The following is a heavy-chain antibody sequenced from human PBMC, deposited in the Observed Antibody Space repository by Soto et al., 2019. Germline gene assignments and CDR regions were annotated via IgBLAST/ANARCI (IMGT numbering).Heavy chain of an antibody. CDR1: GYTFISYS. V-gene: IGHV1-18*04. J-gene: IGHJ4*02. CDR2: ISAYNGDT. Sequence: GASVKVSCKASGYTFISYSISWVRQAPGQGLEWMGWISAYNGDTNYAQKLQGRVTMATDTSTSTAYMELRSLRSDDTAGYYCARGGRSGSYGYFEYWGQGTLVTVSS. CDR3: ARGGRSGSYGYFEY. D-gene: IGHD1-26*01.